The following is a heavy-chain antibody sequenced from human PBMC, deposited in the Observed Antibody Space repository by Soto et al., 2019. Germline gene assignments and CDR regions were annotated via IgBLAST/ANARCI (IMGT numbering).Heavy chain of an antibody. Sequence: PSETLSLTCTVSGGSSSSGGYYWSLIRQHPGKGLEWIGYIYYSGSTYYNPSLKSRVTISVDTSKNQFSLKLSSVTAADTAVYYCARSSTSANYFDYWGQGTLVTVSS. J-gene: IGHJ4*02. CDR3: ARSSTSANYFDY. CDR2: IYYSGST. CDR1: GGSSSSGGYY. D-gene: IGHD2-2*01. V-gene: IGHV4-31*03.